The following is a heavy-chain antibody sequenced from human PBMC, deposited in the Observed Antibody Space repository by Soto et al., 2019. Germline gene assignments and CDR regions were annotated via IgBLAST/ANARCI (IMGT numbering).Heavy chain of an antibody. CDR1: GGSISSGDYY. D-gene: IGHD6-6*01. CDR2: IYYSGST. Sequence: SETLSLTCTVSGGSISSGDYYWSWIRQPPGKGLEWIGYIYYSGSTYYNPSLKSRVTISVDTSKNQFSLKLSSVTAADTAVYYCARVMYFEGQLVPPGMDVWGQGTTVTVSS. CDR3: ARVMYFEGQLVPPGMDV. V-gene: IGHV4-30-4*01. J-gene: IGHJ6*02.